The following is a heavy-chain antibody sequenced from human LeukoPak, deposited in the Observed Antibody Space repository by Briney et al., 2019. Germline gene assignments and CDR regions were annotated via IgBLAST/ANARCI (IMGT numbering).Heavy chain of an antibody. CDR3: ARSPRRLGYCSGGSCYYYYGMDV. V-gene: IGHV4-34*01. Sequence: PSETLSLTCAVYGGSFSGYYWSWIRQPPGKGLEWIGEINHSGSTNYNPSLKSRVTISVDTSKNQFSLKLSSVTAADTAVYYCARSPRRLGYCSGGSCYYYYGMDVWGQGTTVTVFS. CDR2: INHSGST. CDR1: GGSFSGYY. J-gene: IGHJ6*02. D-gene: IGHD2-15*01.